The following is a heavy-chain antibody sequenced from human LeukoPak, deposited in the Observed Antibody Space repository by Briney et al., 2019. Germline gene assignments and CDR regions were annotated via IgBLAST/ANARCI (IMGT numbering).Heavy chain of an antibody. J-gene: IGHJ4*02. V-gene: IGHV3-11*04. CDR2: ISSSGITI. CDR3: ARDRNYYDSSGYHRVDY. Sequence: AGGSLRLSCAASGFTFSDYYMSWIRQAPGKGLEWVSYISSSGITIYYADSVKGRFTISRDNAKNSLYLQMNSLRAEDTAVYYCARDRNYYDSSGYHRVDYWGQGTLVTVSS. CDR1: GFTFSDYY. D-gene: IGHD3-22*01.